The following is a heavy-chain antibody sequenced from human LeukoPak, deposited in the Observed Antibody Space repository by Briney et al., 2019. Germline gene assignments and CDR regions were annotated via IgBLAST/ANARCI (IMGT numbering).Heavy chain of an antibody. J-gene: IGHJ3*02. CDR2: ISFSGSNT. V-gene: IGHV3-23*01. CDR3: AKHLGLRYDAFDI. D-gene: IGHD5-12*01. Sequence: GGSLRLSCAASGFTFSSYAMSWVRQAPGKGLEWVSAISFSGSNTYYADSVKGRFTISRDNLKNTLYLQMNSLGAEDTAVYYCAKHLGLRYDAFDIWGQGTMVTVSS. CDR1: GFTFSSYA.